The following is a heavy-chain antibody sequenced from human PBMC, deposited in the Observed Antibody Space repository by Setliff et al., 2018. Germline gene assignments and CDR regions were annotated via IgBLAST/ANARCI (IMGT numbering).Heavy chain of an antibody. D-gene: IGHD6-25*01. V-gene: IGHV3-30*03. CDR1: GFTVSTFS. J-gene: IGHJ6*03. CDR2: LSDDGSNE. CDR3: ARQQGYDSGHPGPHYYHYYMDV. Sequence: PGGSLRLSCAASGFTVSTFSMHWVRQAPVKGLEWVATLSDDGSNEFYADSVHGRFTISRDNAKNTLFLQMDSLSVDDTAVYYCARQQGYDSGHPGPHYYHYYMDVWGKGTTVTVSS.